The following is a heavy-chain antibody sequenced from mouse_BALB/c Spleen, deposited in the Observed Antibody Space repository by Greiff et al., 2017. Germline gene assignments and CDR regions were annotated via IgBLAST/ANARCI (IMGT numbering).Heavy chain of an antibody. CDR2: ISSGGGST. J-gene: IGHJ3*01. CDR1: GFAFSIYD. Sequence: VQRVESGGGLVTPVGSLKLSCAASGFAFSIYDMSWVRQTPEKRLAWVAYISSGGGSTYYPDTVKGRFNISRDNAKNTLYLQMSSLKSEDTAMYYCARLNTTVVAAWVAYWGHGAVVAVSA. CDR3: ARLNTTVVAAWVAY. D-gene: IGHD1-1*01. V-gene: IGHV5-12-1*01.